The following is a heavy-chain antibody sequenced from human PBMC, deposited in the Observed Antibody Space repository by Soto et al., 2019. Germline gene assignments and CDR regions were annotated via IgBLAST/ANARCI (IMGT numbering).Heavy chain of an antibody. CDR2: IKQDGSEK. CDR1: GFTFSSYW. Sequence: VQLVESGGGLVQPGGSLRLSCAASGFTFSSYWMSWVRQAPGKGLEWVANIKQDGSEKYYVDSVKGRFTISRDNAKNSLYLQMNSLRAEDTAVYYCARVKFTYYYDSSGLDYWGQGTLVTVSS. V-gene: IGHV3-7*01. D-gene: IGHD3-22*01. CDR3: ARVKFTYYYDSSGLDY. J-gene: IGHJ4*02.